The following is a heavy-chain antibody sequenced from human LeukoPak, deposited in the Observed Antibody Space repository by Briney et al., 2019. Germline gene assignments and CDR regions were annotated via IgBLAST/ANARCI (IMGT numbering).Heavy chain of an antibody. Sequence: GGSLRLSCAASGFTFNNNAMSWVRQAPGKGLEWVSSISGSGSGRYYADSVKGRFTISRDSSKNTLYLQMNSLRAEDTAVYFCAKAFYCDSTSYPTFFDFWGQGALVTVSS. J-gene: IGHJ4*02. D-gene: IGHD2/OR15-2a*01. CDR2: ISGSGSGR. CDR3: AKAFYCDSTSYPTFFDF. V-gene: IGHV3-23*01. CDR1: GFTFNNNA.